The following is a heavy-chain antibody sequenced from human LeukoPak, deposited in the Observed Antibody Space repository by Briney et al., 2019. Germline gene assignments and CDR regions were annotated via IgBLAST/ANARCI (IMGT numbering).Heavy chain of an antibody. V-gene: IGHV3-30*04. CDR3: AGHYYYYYGMDV. CDR2: ISYDGSNK. J-gene: IGHJ6*04. CDR1: GFTFSSYA. Sequence: GGSLRLSCAASGFTFSSYAMHWVRQAPGKGLERVAVISYDGSNKYYADSVKGRFTISRDNSKNTLYLQMNSLRAEDTAVYYCAGHYYYYYGMDVWGKGTTVTVSS.